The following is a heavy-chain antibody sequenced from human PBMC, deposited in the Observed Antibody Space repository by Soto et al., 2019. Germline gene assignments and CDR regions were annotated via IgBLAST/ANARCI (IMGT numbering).Heavy chain of an antibody. D-gene: IGHD3-3*01. J-gene: IGHJ4*02. V-gene: IGHV1-69*01. CDR1: GGPFSTYS. Sequence: QVQLVQSGAEVKKPGSSVRVSCKASGGPFSTYSFGWVRQAPGQGLEWMGGIITSFGITNYAEKFQGRVTFSADESARTVYMELSSLRSDDTAVYYCARGAVGVVLPDYWGQGTLVSVSS. CDR3: ARGAVGVVLPDY. CDR2: IITSFGIT.